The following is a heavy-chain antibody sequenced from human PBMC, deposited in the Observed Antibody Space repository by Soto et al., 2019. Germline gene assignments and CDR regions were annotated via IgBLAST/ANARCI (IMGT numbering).Heavy chain of an antibody. CDR2: IYPGDSDT. J-gene: IGHJ5*02. CDR1: GYSFTSYW. Sequence: GESLKISCKGSGYSFTSYWIGWVRQMPGKGLEWMGIIYPGDSDTRYSPSFQGQVTISADKSISTAYLQWSSLKASDTAMYYCARNAYYYDSSGPRGWFDPWGQGPLVTVSS. CDR3: ARNAYYYDSSGPRGWFDP. V-gene: IGHV5-51*01. D-gene: IGHD3-22*01.